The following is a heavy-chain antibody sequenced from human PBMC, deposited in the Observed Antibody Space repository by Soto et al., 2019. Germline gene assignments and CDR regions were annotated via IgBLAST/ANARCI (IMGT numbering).Heavy chain of an antibody. D-gene: IGHD5-18*01. Sequence: QVHLVQSGAEVKKPGASLKVSCKSSGYTFTSYGIVWVRQAXGQGLEWMGWISTYNVDTKYAQKFKGRVTMSTDTSTTTAYMELTSLTSDDTAMYYCARGXXAYGYLDFWGQGTLATVSS. V-gene: IGHV1-18*01. CDR3: ARGXXAYGYLDF. CDR2: ISTYNVDT. J-gene: IGHJ4*02. CDR1: GYTFTSYG.